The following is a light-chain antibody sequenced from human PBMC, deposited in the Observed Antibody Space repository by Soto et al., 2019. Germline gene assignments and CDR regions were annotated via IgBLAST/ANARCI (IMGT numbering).Light chain of an antibody. J-gene: IGLJ1*01. CDR2: DVS. V-gene: IGLV2-14*01. CDR3: SSYTSSSTLDV. Sequence: ALTQPASVSGSPGQSITISCTGTSSDVGGYNYVSWYQQHPGKAPKLMIYDVSNRPSGVSNRFSGSKSGNTASLTISGLQAEEEADYYCSSYTSSSTLDVFGTGTKLTVL. CDR1: SSDVGGYNY.